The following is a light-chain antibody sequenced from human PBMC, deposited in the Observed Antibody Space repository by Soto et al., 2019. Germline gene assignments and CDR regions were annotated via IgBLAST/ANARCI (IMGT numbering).Light chain of an antibody. J-gene: IGKJ2*01. CDR3: QQANTFPFT. V-gene: IGKV1-12*01. CDR1: QHISTW. CDR2: AAS. Sequence: DIQMTQSPSSVSASIGDRVTITCRASQHISTWLVSYQQKAGKAPQLLIYAASSLQSGVPSRFSGSGSGTDFTLTISSLQPDDSATYYCQQANTFPFTFGQGTRLEI.